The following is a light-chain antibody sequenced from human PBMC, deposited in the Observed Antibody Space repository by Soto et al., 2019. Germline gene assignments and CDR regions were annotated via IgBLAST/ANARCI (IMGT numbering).Light chain of an antibody. CDR1: KLGDKY. V-gene: IGLV3-1*01. Sequence: SYELTQPPSVSVSPGQTASITCSGDKLGDKYASWYQQKPDQSPVLVIDQDTKRPSGIPERFSGSNSGNTATLTISGTQAMDEADYYRQAWDSSTIVVFGGGTKLTVL. CDR2: QDT. J-gene: IGLJ2*01. CDR3: QAWDSSTIVV.